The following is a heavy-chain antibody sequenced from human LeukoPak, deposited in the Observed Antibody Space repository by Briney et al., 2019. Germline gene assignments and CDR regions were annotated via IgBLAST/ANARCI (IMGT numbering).Heavy chain of an antibody. V-gene: IGHV3-7*03. CDR2: IKQDGSEK. J-gene: IGHJ4*02. D-gene: IGHD1-26*01. CDR3: VRDRGTYRPIDY. CDR1: GFTFSSYW. Sequence: GGSLRLSCAASGFTFSSYWMSWVRQAPGKGLEWVANIKQDGSEKYYVDSVKGRFTTSRDNAQNSLYLQMNSLRAEDTAIYYCVRDRGTYRPIDYWGQGTLVTVSS.